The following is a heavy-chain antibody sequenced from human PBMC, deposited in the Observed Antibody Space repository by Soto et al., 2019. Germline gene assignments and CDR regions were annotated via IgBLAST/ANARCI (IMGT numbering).Heavy chain of an antibody. CDR2: MYAGST. Sequence: TGGSLRLSCGASGLSVSDNYMGWVRQAPGRGLEWVSVMYAGSTYYADSVKGRFTISRDNSKNTLYLQMNSLRAEDTAVYYCAKGTYYYGSAPYYFDYWGQGTLVTVSS. CDR1: GLSVSDNY. D-gene: IGHD3-10*01. J-gene: IGHJ4*02. CDR3: AKGTYYYGSAPYYFDY. V-gene: IGHV3-53*01.